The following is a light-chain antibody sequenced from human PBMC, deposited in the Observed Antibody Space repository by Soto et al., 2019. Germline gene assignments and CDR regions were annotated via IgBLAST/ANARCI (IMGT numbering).Light chain of an antibody. V-gene: IGLV2-8*01. Sequence: QSVLTQPPSASGSPGQSVTISCTGTSSDVGGYNYVSWYQHHPDKAPKLIIYEVYKRPSGVLDRFSGSKSGNTASLTVSGLQAEDEAEYYCSSYAASDSFVVFGGGTKLTVL. CDR1: SSDVGGYNY. CDR2: EVY. J-gene: IGLJ2*01. CDR3: SSYAASDSFVV.